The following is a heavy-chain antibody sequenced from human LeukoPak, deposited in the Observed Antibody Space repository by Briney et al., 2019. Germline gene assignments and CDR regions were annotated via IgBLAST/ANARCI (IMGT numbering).Heavy chain of an antibody. V-gene: IGHV3-33*01. J-gene: IGHJ6*04. CDR3: ARSGRYFALGV. D-gene: IGHD3-9*01. CDR1: GFTFSSYG. CDR2: IWYDGSNK. Sequence: GGSLRLSCAASGFTFSSYGMHWVRQAPGKGLEWVAVIWYDGSNKYYADSVKGRFTISRDNSKNTLYLQMNSLRAEDTAVYYCARSGRYFALGVWGKGTTVTVSS.